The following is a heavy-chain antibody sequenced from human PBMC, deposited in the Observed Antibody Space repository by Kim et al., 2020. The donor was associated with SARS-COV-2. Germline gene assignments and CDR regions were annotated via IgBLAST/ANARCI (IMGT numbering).Heavy chain of an antibody. V-gene: IGHV4-59*08. CDR3: ARHLRVHYYGMDV. CDR2: IYYSGST. CDR1: GGSISSYY. Sequence: SETLSLTCTVSGGSISSYYWSWIRQPPGKGLEWIGYIYYSGSTNYNPSLKSRVTISVDTSKNQFSLKLSSVTAADTAVYYCARHLRVHYYGMDVWGQGTTVTVSS. J-gene: IGHJ6*02. D-gene: IGHD3-9*01.